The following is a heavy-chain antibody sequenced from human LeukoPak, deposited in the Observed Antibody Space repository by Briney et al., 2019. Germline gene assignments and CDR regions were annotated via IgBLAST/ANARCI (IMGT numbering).Heavy chain of an antibody. CDR1: GYTFTNYD. V-gene: IGHV1-8*01. CDR2: MNPNSGNT. J-gene: IGHJ4*02. Sequence: ASVKVSCKASGYTFTNYDINWVRQATGQGLEWMGWMNPNSGNTDHAQKFQGRVTLTRNTSISTAYMELSSLRSEDTAVYYCARSSRSAWADYWGQGTLVTVSP. D-gene: IGHD6-19*01. CDR3: ARSSRSAWADY.